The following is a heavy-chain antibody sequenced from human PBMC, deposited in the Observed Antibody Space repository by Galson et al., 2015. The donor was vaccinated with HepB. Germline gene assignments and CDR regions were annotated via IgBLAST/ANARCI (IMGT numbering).Heavy chain of an antibody. J-gene: IGHJ4*02. CDR3: AKGTNWATYYFDY. CDR1: GFTFNSYA. CDR2: ITNNGGTE. Sequence: SLRLSCAASGFTFNSYAMNWVRQAPGKGLEWVSQITNNGGTENHADSVKGRFTISRDNAKNTLYLQMNSLRAEDTAVYYCAKGTNWATYYFDYWGQGTLVTVSS. D-gene: IGHD7-27*01. V-gene: IGHV3-23*01.